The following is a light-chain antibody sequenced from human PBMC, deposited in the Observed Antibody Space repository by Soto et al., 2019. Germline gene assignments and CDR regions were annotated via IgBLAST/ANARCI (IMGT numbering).Light chain of an antibody. J-gene: IGLJ1*01. V-gene: IGLV2-14*01. Sequence: SLLAQPAPLSGSPGQSITISFPGTSRDVGGYNYVSWYQQHPGKAPKLMIYDVRNRPSGVSNRFSGSKSVNTASLTISGLQAEDEADYYCSSYTTISTYVFGTGTKATVL. CDR3: SSYTTISTYV. CDR1: SRDVGGYNY. CDR2: DVR.